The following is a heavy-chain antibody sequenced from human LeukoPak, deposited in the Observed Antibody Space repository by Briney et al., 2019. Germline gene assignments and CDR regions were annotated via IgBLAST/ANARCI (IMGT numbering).Heavy chain of an antibody. CDR1: GFTFSTYA. CDR2: ISGGGGST. Sequence: SGGSLRLSCAASGFTFSTYAMSWGRQAPGKGLEGVSGISGGGGSTDYADSVKGRFTISRDNSKNTLSLQMNSLRAEETAVYYCAKDGVSAYCSGGSCYLSDYYYYYMDVWGKGTTVTVSS. D-gene: IGHD2-15*01. CDR3: AKDGVSAYCSGGSCYLSDYYYYYMDV. V-gene: IGHV3-23*01. J-gene: IGHJ6*03.